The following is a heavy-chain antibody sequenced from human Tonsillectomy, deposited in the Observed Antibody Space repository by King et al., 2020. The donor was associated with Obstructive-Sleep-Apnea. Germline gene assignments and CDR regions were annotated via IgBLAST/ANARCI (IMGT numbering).Heavy chain of an antibody. D-gene: IGHD1-26*01. Sequence: QLQESGPGLVKPSETLSLTCTVSGSSITNYYWSWIRQPPGKGLEWIGYLYYNGSLNYNPSLKTRVTISVDTSKNQFSLRLTSVTAADTAVYYCAKLRWELPGRDAFDIWGQGTMVTVSS. CDR3: AKLRWELPGRDAFDI. CDR1: GSSITNYY. V-gene: IGHV4-59*03. CDR2: LYYNGSL. J-gene: IGHJ3*02.